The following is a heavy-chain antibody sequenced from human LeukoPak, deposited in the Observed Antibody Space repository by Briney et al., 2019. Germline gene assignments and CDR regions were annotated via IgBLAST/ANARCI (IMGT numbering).Heavy chain of an antibody. Sequence: GGSLRLSCATSGFSLSRNGMHWVRQAPGQGLEWVAFILSDGSYEYYADSVKGRFTISRDNAKNSLYLQMNSLRAEDTAVYYCARGWWTSHYMDVWVKGTTVTVSS. CDR3: ARGWWTSHYMDV. CDR2: ILSDGSYE. CDR1: GFSLSRNG. V-gene: IGHV3-30*02. D-gene: IGHD2-15*01. J-gene: IGHJ6*03.